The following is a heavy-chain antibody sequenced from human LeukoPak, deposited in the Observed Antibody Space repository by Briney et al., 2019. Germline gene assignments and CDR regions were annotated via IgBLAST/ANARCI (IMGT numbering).Heavy chain of an antibody. V-gene: IGHV5-51*01. CDR1: GYSFTSYW. D-gene: IGHD2-2*01. CDR3: ARHGGIVVVPAAPGMYGMDV. Sequence: GESLKISCKGSGYSFTSYWIAWVRQMPGKGLEWMGIIYPGDSDTRYSPSFQGQVTISADKSISTAYLQWSSLKASDTAMYYCARHGGIVVVPAAPGMYGMDVWGQGTTVTVSS. CDR2: IYPGDSDT. J-gene: IGHJ6*02.